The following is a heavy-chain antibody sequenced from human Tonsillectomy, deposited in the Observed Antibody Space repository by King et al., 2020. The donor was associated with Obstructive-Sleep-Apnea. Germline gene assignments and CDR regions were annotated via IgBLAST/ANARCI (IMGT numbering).Heavy chain of an antibody. CDR3: ARELAWSFDM. J-gene: IGHJ3*02. CDR1: GFTFSSFS. V-gene: IGHV3-48*04. D-gene: IGHD1-1*01. CDR2: IGGSGDSI. Sequence: VQLVESGGGLAQAGGSLTLSCAASGFTFSSFSMNWFRQAPGKGLEWISYIGGSGDSIYYTNSVKGRFTTARDNAKNSLYLQIDGLRAEDTAIYYCARELAWSFDMWGQGTRVTVSS.